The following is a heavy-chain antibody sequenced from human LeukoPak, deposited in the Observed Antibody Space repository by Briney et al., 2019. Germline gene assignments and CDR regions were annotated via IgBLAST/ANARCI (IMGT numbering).Heavy chain of an antibody. D-gene: IGHD6-19*01. CDR2: IRQDGRQK. J-gene: IGHJ4*02. CDR1: GSTFSNLW. V-gene: IGHV3-7*01. Sequence: GGSLRLSCEVSGSTFSNLWMSWVRQAPGKGLEWVASIRQDGRQKDYFDSVKGRFTVSRDNAKNSLFLQMNSLRVEDTAMYYCISGSGWIFDNWGQGTLVIVST. CDR3: ISGSGWIFDN.